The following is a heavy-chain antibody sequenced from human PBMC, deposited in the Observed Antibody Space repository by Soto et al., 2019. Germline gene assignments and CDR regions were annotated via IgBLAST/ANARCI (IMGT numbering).Heavy chain of an antibody. Sequence: EVQLVESGGGLVQPGESLRLSCVVSGFTISSYWMHWFRQAPGKGLVWVSRINGDGSSTNYADSVKGRFTISRDNAKKTLYLQMNTLRAEDTAVYYCAIAVAGPTAIAYWGQGNQVTVSS. CDR1: GFTISSYW. CDR2: INGDGSST. J-gene: IGHJ4*02. V-gene: IGHV3-74*01. CDR3: AIAVAGPTAIAY. D-gene: IGHD6-19*01.